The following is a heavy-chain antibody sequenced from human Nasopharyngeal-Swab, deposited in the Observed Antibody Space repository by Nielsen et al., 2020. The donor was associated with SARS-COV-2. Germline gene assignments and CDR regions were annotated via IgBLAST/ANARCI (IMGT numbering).Heavy chain of an antibody. CDR2: IRSKAYGGTT. CDR1: GFTFGDYA. V-gene: IGHV3-49*04. CDR3: TFDSSGYYPHDAFDI. Sequence: GASLKISWAASGFTFGDYAMSWVRQAPGKGLEWVGFIRSKAYGGTTEYAASVKGRFTISRDDSKSIAYLQMNSLKTEDTAVYYCTFDSSGYYPHDAFDIWGQGTMVTVSS. D-gene: IGHD3-22*01. J-gene: IGHJ3*02.